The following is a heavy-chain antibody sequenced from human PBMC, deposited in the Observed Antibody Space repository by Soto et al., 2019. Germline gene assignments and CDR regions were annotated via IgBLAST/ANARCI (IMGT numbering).Heavy chain of an antibody. V-gene: IGHV1-18*01. D-gene: IGHD5-18*01. CDR2: ISAYNGNT. Sequence: QVQLVQSGTEVKKPGASVKVSCKASGYTFTSYGISWVRQAPGQGPEWMGWISAYNGNTDYAQKLQGRVTMTTDTSTSTAYMELRSLISDDTAVYYCARRLDIYGKVDPWGQGTLVTVSS. J-gene: IGHJ5*02. CDR1: GYTFTSYG. CDR3: ARRLDIYGKVDP.